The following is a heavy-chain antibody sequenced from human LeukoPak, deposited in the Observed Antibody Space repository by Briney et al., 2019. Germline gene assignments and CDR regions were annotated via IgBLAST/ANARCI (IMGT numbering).Heavy chain of an antibody. J-gene: IGHJ6*03. D-gene: IGHD6-13*01. CDR1: GGTFSSYA. Sequence: SVKVSCKASGGTFSSYAFSWVRQAPGQGLEWMGGIIPIFGTANYAQKFQGRVTITTDESTSTAYMELSSLRSEDTAVYYCASHIGTGSSRTLYYYYYMDVWGKGTTVTVSS. V-gene: IGHV1-69*05. CDR3: ASHIGTGSSRTLYYYYYMDV. CDR2: IIPIFGTA.